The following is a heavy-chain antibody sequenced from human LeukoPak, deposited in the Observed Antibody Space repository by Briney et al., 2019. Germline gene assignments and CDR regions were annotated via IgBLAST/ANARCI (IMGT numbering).Heavy chain of an antibody. V-gene: IGHV3-23*01. D-gene: IGHD4-17*01. Sequence: PGGSLRLSCAASGFTFSSYAMSWVRQAPGTGLEWVSAISGSGGSTYYADSVKGRFTISRDNSKNTLYLQMNSLRAEDTAVYYCAKIGAVTSPYYYGMDVWGQGTTVTVSS. CDR2: ISGSGGST. J-gene: IGHJ6*02. CDR1: GFTFSSYA. CDR3: AKIGAVTSPYYYGMDV.